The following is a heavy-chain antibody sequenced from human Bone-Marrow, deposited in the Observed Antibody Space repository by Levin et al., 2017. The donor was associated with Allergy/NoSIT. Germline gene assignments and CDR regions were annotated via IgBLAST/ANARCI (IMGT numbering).Heavy chain of an antibody. D-gene: IGHD5-12*01. CDR1: GFVFTNAW. CDR2: IQSKTEGETT. Sequence: GESLKISCAASGFVFTNAWMNWVRQAPGKGLEWVGRIQSKTEGETTDYAAPVKGRFTISRDDSKNTLFLQMNSLKTEDTAIYYCTTERFVGDIVATITHRFFDHWGQGTLVSVSS. CDR3: TTERFVGDIVATITHRFFDH. J-gene: IGHJ4*02. V-gene: IGHV3-15*01.